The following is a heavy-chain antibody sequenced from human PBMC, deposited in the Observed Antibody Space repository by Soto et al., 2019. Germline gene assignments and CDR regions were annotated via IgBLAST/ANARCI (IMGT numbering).Heavy chain of an antibody. CDR1: GFTFSSYA. CDR2: ISGSGGST. CDR3: AKEGPSAPRRYYYYGMDV. J-gene: IGHJ6*02. Sequence: AGGSLRLSCAASGFTFSSYAMSWVRQAPGKGLEWVSAISGSGGSTYYADSVKGRFTISRDNSKNTLYLQMNSLRAEDTAVYYCAKEGPSAPRRYYYYGMDVWGQGTTVTVSS. V-gene: IGHV3-23*01.